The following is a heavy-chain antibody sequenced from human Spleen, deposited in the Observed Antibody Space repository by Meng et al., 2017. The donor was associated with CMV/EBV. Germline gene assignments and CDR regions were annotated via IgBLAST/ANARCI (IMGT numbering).Heavy chain of an antibody. J-gene: IGHJ4*02. D-gene: IGHD3-10*01. CDR3: ARGSITMVRGIGY. CDR1: GHSVTGYY. V-gene: IGHV1-8*01. CDR2: MNPNSGNT. Sequence: ASVKVSCKASGHSVTGYYMQWVRQAPGQGLEWMGWMNPNSGNTGYAQKFQGRVTMTRNTSISTAYMELSSLRSEDTAVYYCARGSITMVRGIGYWGQGTLVTVSS.